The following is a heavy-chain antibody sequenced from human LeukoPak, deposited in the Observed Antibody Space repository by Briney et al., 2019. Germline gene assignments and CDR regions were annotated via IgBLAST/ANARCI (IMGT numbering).Heavy chain of an antibody. V-gene: IGHV4-4*09. J-gene: IGHJ4*02. CDR2: IYTSGTS. CDR3: ARDLYYESSGYAPLDY. CDR1: GGSISPYY. D-gene: IGHD3-22*01. Sequence: SETLSLTCAVSGGSISPYYWSWIRQAPGKGLEWIGYIYTSGTSNQNPSLKSRVTMSIDTSKNQFSLKLSSVTAADTAVYYCARDLYYESSGYAPLDYWGQGTLVTVSS.